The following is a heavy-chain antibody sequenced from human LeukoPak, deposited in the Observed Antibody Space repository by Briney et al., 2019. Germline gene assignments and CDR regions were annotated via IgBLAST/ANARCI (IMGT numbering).Heavy chain of an antibody. J-gene: IGHJ1*01. CDR2: ISGSGGST. CDR1: GFIYSSEA. D-gene: IGHD3-22*01. CDR3: AIRHYDNSAQH. V-gene: IGHV3-23*01. Sequence: GGSLRLSCAASGFIYSSEAMRWVRQAPGKGLEWVSTISGSGGSTYYADSVKGRFTISRDNSKNTLYLQMNSLRAEDTAVYYCAIRHYDNSAQHWGQGTLVTVSS.